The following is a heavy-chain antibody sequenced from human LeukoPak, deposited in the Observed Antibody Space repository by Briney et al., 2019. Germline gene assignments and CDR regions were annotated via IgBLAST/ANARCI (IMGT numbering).Heavy chain of an antibody. V-gene: IGHV3-21*01. Sequence: GGSLRLFRASSGYTFSRYSMNWVRRAPGTGLECVSSISSSSSYIYYADSVKGRFTISRDYAKNSLYLQMNSLRAEDTAVYYCARVVAAAGTDYWGREPWSPSPQ. CDR1: GYTFSRYS. J-gene: IGHJ4*02. D-gene: IGHD6-13*01. CDR3: ARVVAAAGTDY. CDR2: ISSSSSYI.